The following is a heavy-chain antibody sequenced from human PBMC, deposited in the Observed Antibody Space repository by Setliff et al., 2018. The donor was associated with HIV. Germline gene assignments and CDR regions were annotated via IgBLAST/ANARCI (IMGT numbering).Heavy chain of an antibody. CDR2: IRYDGSNK. CDR1: GFTFSSYG. CDR3: AKAPYYYDSSGYYPDY. D-gene: IGHD3-22*01. J-gene: IGHJ4*02. Sequence: PGESLKISCAASGFTFSSYGMHWVRQAPGKGLEWVAFIRYDGSNKYYADSVKGRFTISRDNSKNTLYLQMNSLRAEDTAVYYCAKAPYYYDSSGYYPDYWGQGTLVTVSS. V-gene: IGHV3-30*02.